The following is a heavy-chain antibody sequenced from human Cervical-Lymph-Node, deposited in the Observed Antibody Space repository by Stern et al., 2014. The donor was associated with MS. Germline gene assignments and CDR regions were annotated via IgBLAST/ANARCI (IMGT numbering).Heavy chain of an antibody. CDR3: ARGRIAAAGAPGRFEY. V-gene: IGHV4-61*01. D-gene: IGHD6-13*01. J-gene: IGHJ4*02. Sequence: QLQLQESGPGLVKPSETLSLTCTVSGGSVSRGSHYWTWIRQPPGKGLAWIGYVYYNGNTKYTPSLKSRVTMSIDASKNQFSLKLSSVTVADTAVYYCARGRIAAAGAPGRFEYWGQGTLVTVSS. CDR1: GGSVSRGSHY. CDR2: VYYNGNT.